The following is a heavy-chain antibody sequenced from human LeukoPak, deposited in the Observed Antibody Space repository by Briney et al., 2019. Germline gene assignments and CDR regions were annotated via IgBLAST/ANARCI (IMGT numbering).Heavy chain of an antibody. Sequence: GGSLRLSCAASGFTFSSYSMNWVRQAPGKGLEWVSSISSSSSYIYYADSVKGRFTISRDNAKNSLYLQMNSLRAEDTAVYYCAPGSSTSTFDTYYYDSSSGSVEVDWGQGTLVTVS. D-gene: IGHD3-22*01. CDR1: GFTFSSYS. V-gene: IGHV3-21*01. J-gene: IGHJ4*02. CDR3: APGSSTSTFDTYYYDSSSGSVEVD. CDR2: ISSSSSYI.